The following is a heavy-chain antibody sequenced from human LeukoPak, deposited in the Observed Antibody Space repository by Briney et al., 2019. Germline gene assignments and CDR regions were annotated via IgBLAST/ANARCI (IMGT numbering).Heavy chain of an antibody. CDR3: ARVLYDSSAYYYDY. V-gene: IGHV3-64*01. J-gene: IGHJ4*02. CDR2: IGSTGGST. D-gene: IGHD3-22*01. Sequence: PGASLRLSCAASGFTFSSYAMHWVRQAPGKGLEYVSAIGSTGGSTYYANSVKGRFTISRDNSKNTLFLQMGSLRAEDMAVYYCARVLYDSSAYYYDYWGQGTLVTVSS. CDR1: GFTFSSYA.